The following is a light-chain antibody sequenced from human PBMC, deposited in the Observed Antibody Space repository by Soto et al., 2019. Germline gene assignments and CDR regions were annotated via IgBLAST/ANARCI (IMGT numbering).Light chain of an antibody. CDR2: DVS. Sequence: QSALTQPRSVSGSPGQSVTISCTGTNGDIANYNFVSWYQQHPGKAPKVMIYDVSKRPSGVPDRVSGSKSGNTASLTISGLQAEDEADYYCCSYPGSHTWVFGGGTKLTVL. V-gene: IGLV2-11*01. CDR3: CSYPGSHTWV. CDR1: NGDIANYNF. J-gene: IGLJ3*02.